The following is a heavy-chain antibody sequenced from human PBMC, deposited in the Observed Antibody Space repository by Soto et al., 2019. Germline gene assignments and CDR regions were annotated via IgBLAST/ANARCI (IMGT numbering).Heavy chain of an antibody. CDR1: GGTFSSYA. V-gene: IGHV1-69*01. J-gene: IGHJ4*02. Sequence: QVQLVQSGAEVKKPGSSVKVSCKASGGTFSSYAISWVRQAPGQGLEWMGGIIPIFGTANYAQKFQGRVTITADESTSTAYMELSSLRSEATAVYYCARTGAYCGGDCYSIFDYWGQGTLVTVSS. CDR3: ARTGAYCGGDCYSIFDY. CDR2: IIPIFGTA. D-gene: IGHD2-21*02.